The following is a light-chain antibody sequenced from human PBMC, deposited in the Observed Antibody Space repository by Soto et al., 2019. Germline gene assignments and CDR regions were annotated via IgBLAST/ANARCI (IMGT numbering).Light chain of an antibody. Sequence: EIVLTQSPGTLSLSPGERATLSCRASQSVSSSFLAWYQQKPGQAPRLLIYGASSRATGIPDRSSGSGSGTDFTLTISRLEPEDFAVYYCQQYDNSPLTFGGGTKVEIK. V-gene: IGKV3-20*01. CDR3: QQYDNSPLT. J-gene: IGKJ4*01. CDR1: QSVSSSF. CDR2: GAS.